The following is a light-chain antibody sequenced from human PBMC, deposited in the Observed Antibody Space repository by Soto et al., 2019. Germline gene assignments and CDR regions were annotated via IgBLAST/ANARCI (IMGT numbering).Light chain of an antibody. Sequence: QSALTQPASVSGSPGQSITISCTGTSSDVGDYNYVSWYQIYPGEAPKLLIYEVSNRPSEISSRFSASKSGNTASLTISGLQAEDEADYYCSSYTSSDTLIFGGGTKATVL. CDR3: SSYTSSDTLI. J-gene: IGLJ2*01. CDR2: EVS. V-gene: IGLV2-14*01. CDR1: SSDVGDYNY.